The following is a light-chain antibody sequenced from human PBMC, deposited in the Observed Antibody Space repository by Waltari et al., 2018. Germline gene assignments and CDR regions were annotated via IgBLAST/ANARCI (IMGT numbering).Light chain of an antibody. CDR3: TTWDASLNGVL. CDR2: RND. CDR1: GSNIGANT. Sequence: QSVLTQPPSASGTPGQRVTISCSGSGSNIGANTVNWYQQLPGPAPKLLMYRNDGRPSGVPDRFSGSKSGTSASLAISGLQSEDEAEYYCTTWDASLNGVLFGAGTKLTVL. V-gene: IGLV1-44*01. J-gene: IGLJ2*01.